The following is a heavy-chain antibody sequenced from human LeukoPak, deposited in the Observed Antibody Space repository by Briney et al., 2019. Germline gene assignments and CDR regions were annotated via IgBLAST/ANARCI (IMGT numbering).Heavy chain of an antibody. CDR1: GFIFSDYV. J-gene: IGHJ4*02. CDR3: ARDNELIGYCSGGSCSGQDY. Sequence: GRCLRLSCAGSGFIFSDYVIHWVRQAPGKGLEWLGDISYDGSNKYYADSVKGRFTISRDNSKNTLYLQMNSLRAEDTAVYYCARDNELIGYCSGGSCSGQDYWGQGTLVTVSS. CDR2: ISYDGSNK. V-gene: IGHV3-30-3*01. D-gene: IGHD2-15*01.